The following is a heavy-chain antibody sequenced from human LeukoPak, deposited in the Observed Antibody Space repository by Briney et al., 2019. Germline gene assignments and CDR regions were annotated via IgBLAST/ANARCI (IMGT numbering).Heavy chain of an antibody. Sequence: GGSLRLSCAASGFTFDDYAMHWVRQAPGKGLEWVSGISWNSGSIGYADSVKGRFTISRDNAKNSLYLQMNGLRAEDTALYYCAKARDTAMVTVFDYWGQGTLVTVSS. V-gene: IGHV3-9*01. CDR2: ISWNSGSI. J-gene: IGHJ4*02. CDR1: GFTFDDYA. D-gene: IGHD5-18*01. CDR3: AKARDTAMVTVFDY.